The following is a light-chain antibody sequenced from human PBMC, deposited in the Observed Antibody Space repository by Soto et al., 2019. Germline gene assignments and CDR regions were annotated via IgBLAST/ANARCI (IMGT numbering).Light chain of an antibody. CDR2: EVS. Sequence: QSALTQPPSASGSPGQSVTISCTGTSSDVGGYNYVSWYQQHPGKAPKLMIYEVSKRPSGVPDRFSGSKSGNTASLTVSGLQAGDEADYYCSSYAGGNVVFGGGTKLTVL. V-gene: IGLV2-8*01. J-gene: IGLJ2*01. CDR1: SSDVGGYNY. CDR3: SSYAGGNVV.